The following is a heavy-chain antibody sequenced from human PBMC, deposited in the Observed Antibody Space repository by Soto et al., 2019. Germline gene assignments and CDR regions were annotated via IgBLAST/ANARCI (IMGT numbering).Heavy chain of an antibody. J-gene: IGHJ4*02. Sequence: PSETLSLTCSVAGGSINPYYWSWVRQPPGKGLEWIGYIYYGGGTSYNPSLRSGATISVDPAKTQFSLKLRSVPAADTAVFYCARNVDTARAYYFDYWGQGIQVPVSS. CDR2: IYYGGGT. CDR3: ARNVDTARAYYFDY. V-gene: IGHV4-59*01. D-gene: IGHD1-1*01. CDR1: GGSINPYY.